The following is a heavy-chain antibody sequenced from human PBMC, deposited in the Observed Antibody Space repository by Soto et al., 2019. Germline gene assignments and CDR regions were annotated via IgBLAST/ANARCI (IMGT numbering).Heavy chain of an antibody. Sequence: ASETLSLTCTVSGGSVSSGSYYWSWIRQPPGKGLEWIGYIYYSGSTNYNPSLKSRVTISVDTSKNQFSLKLSSMTAADTAVYYCARDLVDGGNSCWGQGTLVTVSS. V-gene: IGHV4-61*01. CDR2: IYYSGST. CDR1: GGSVSSGSYY. J-gene: IGHJ4*02. D-gene: IGHD2-21*02. CDR3: ARDLVDGGNSC.